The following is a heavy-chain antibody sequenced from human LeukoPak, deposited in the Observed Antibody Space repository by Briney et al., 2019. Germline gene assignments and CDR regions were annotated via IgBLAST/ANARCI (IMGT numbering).Heavy chain of an antibody. CDR2: INPNSGGT. CDR1: GYTFTGYY. V-gene: IGHV1-2*02. J-gene: IGHJ4*02. Sequence: GASVTVSCKASGYTFTGYYMHWVRQAPGQGLEWMGWINPNSGGTNYAQKFQGRVTMTRDTSISTAYMELSRLRSDDTAVYYCARDRISSSWYKDYWGQGTLVTVSS. D-gene: IGHD6-13*01. CDR3: ARDRISSSWYKDY.